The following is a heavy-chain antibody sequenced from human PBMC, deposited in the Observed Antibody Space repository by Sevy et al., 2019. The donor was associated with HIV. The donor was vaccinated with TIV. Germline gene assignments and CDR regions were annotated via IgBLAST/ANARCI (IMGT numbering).Heavy chain of an antibody. CDR1: GFTFSSYA. V-gene: IGHV3-30-3*01. D-gene: IGHD3-22*01. CDR2: ISYDGSNK. Sequence: GGSLRLSCAASGFTFSSYAMHWVRQAPGKGLEWAAVISYDGSNKYYADSVKRRFTISRDNSKNTLYLQMNSLRAEDTAVYYCARPYYYDSSGYYHAFDIWGQGTMVTVSS. J-gene: IGHJ3*02. CDR3: ARPYYYDSSGYYHAFDI.